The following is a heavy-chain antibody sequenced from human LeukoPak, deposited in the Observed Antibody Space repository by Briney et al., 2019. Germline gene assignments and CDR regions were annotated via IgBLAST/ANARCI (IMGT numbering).Heavy chain of an antibody. Sequence: GWSLRLSCAASGFNFSSFWMHWVRQAPGKGLVWVSRIDIDGSTTTYADFVKGRFSISRDNTKNMMFLDMNNLSVDDTALYFCARVGHGSSWFDSWGQGTLITVSS. CDR1: GFNFSSFW. CDR3: ARVGHGSSWFDS. D-gene: IGHD2-2*01. CDR2: IDIDGSTT. V-gene: IGHV3-74*03. J-gene: IGHJ5*01.